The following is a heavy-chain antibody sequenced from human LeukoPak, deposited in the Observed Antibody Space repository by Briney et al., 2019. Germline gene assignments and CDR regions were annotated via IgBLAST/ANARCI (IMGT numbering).Heavy chain of an antibody. CDR2: MNPNSGNT. CDR3: ARHVIPRYCSGGSCYYGMDV. V-gene: IGHV1-8*01. Sequence: SVKVSCKASGYTFTSYDINWVRQATGQGLEWMGWMNPNSGNTGYAQKFQGRVTMTRNTSISTAYMELSSLRSEDTAVYYCARHVIPRYCSGGSCYYGMDVWGQGTTVTVSS. D-gene: IGHD2-15*01. CDR1: GYTFTSYD. J-gene: IGHJ6*02.